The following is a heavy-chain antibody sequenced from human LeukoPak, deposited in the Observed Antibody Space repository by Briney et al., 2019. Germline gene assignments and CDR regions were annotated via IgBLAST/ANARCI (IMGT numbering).Heavy chain of an antibody. V-gene: IGHV4-4*07. Sequence: PSETLSLTCTVSGGSLSSYYWSWIRQPAGKGLEWIGRIYTSGSTNYNPSLKSRVTMSVDTSKNQFSLKLSSVTAADTAVYYCARDKRGYSGYSMDVWGQGTTVTVSS. CDR2: IYTSGST. CDR1: GGSLSSYY. D-gene: IGHD5-12*01. CDR3: ARDKRGYSGYSMDV. J-gene: IGHJ6*02.